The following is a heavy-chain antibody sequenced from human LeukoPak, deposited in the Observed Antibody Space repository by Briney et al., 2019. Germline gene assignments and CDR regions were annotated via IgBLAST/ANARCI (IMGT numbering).Heavy chain of an antibody. CDR3: ARDLTGDQFFDP. CDR2: IYYSGST. D-gene: IGHD7-27*01. J-gene: IGHJ5*02. CDR1: GGSISNDGYY. V-gene: IGHV4-31*03. Sequence: SETLSLTCNVSGGSISNDGYYWSWIRQHPGKGLEWLGYIYYSGSTYYNPSLKSRVILSVDTSKSQFSLRLSSVTAADTAVYYCARDLTGDQFFDPWGQGTLVTVSS.